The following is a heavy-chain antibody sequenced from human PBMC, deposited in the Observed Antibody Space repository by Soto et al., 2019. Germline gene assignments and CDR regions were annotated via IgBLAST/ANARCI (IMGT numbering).Heavy chain of an antibody. CDR1: GYNFTAYW. CDR2: IAPTDSYT. J-gene: IGHJ4*02. V-gene: IGHV5-10-1*01. Sequence: ESLKISCSISGYNFTAYWITWVRQMPGRGLEWMGRIAPTDSYTKYSPSFQGHVTISVDRSTTTAYLQWSSLKASDTAMSYCARHRSYLMGFVYWGPGTQVTVSS. CDR3: ARHRSYLMGFVY. D-gene: IGHD2-8*01.